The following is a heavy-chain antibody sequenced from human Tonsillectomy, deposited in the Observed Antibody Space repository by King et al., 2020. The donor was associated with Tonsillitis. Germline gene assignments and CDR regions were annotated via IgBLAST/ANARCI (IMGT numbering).Heavy chain of an antibody. CDR2: FSESGDIT. J-gene: IGHJ4*02. V-gene: IGHV3-23*04. Sequence: VQLVESGGGLVQPGGSLRLSCAASGFTFSSYAMNWVRQAPGKGLEWVSSFSESGDITDYADSVRGRFTISRDNSRNTLYLQMNTLRAEDTAVYYCAKQYLDAPWGQGVLVTVSP. CDR3: AKQYLDAP. CDR1: GFTFSSYA. D-gene: IGHD4-11*01.